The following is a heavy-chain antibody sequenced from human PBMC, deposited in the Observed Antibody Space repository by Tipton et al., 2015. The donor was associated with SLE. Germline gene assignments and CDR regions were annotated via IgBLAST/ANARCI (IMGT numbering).Heavy chain of an antibody. CDR1: GYTFTSYC. CDR3: ARLGDWDFYYYMDV. CDR2: ISGYNGNT. Sequence: QLVQSGAEVKKPGASVKVSCKASGYTFTSYCITWVRQAPGQGLEWMGWISGYNGNTNYAQKLQGRATMTTDTSTSTAYMELRSLRSDDTAVYYCARLGDWDFYYYMDVWGKGTTVTVSS. J-gene: IGHJ6*03. D-gene: IGHD3-16*01. V-gene: IGHV1-18*01.